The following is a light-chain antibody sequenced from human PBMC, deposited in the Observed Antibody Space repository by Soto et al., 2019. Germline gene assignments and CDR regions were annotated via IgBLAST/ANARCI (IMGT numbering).Light chain of an antibody. CDR3: QQYGTSPI. V-gene: IGKV3-20*01. CDR2: GAS. CDR1: QSVSSSY. J-gene: IGKJ3*01. Sequence: EIVLTQSPGTLSLSPGERATLSCRASQSVSSSYLAWYQQKPGQAPRLLIYGASSRATGIPDRFSGSGSGKIFPLTLRKRGPEILAVYFCQQYGTSPILGPGTKGD.